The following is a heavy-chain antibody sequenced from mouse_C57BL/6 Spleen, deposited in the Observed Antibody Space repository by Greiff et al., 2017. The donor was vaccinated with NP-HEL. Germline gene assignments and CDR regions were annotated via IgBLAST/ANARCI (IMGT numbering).Heavy chain of an antibody. CDR2: IRLKSDNYAT. V-gene: IGHV6-3*01. CDR3: TAYYDYDWFAY. J-gene: IGHJ3*01. CDR1: GFTFSNYW. Sequence: DVQLQESGGGLVQPGGSMKLSCVASGFTFSNYWMNWVRQSPEKGLEWVAQIRLKSDNYATHYAESVKGRFTISRDDSKSSVYLQMNNLRAEDTGIYYCTAYYDYDWFAYWGQGTLVTVSA. D-gene: IGHD2-4*01.